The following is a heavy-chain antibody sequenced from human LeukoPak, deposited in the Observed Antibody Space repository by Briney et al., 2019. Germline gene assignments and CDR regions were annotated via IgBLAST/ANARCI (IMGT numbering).Heavy chain of an antibody. CDR3: ARGYSYGGSYFDY. D-gene: IGHD5-18*01. J-gene: IGHJ4*02. CDR1: GGSISSSSYY. CDR2: IYYSGTT. Sequence: PSETLSLTCTVSGGSISSSSYYWGWIRQPPGTGLEWIGTIYYSGTTYYNPSLTGRVTISVDASKNQFSLKLSSVTAADTAVYYCARGYSYGGSYFDYWGQGTLVTVSS. V-gene: IGHV4-39*01.